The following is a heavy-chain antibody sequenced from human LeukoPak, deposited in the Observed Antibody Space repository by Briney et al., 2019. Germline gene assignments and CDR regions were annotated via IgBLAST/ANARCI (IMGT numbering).Heavy chain of an antibody. CDR1: GGSFSGY. V-gene: IGHV4-34*01. CDR2: INHSGST. D-gene: IGHD3-9*01. J-gene: IGHJ4*02. CDR3: ARDLGTYDILTGYDY. Sequence: SETLSLTCAVYGGSFSGYWGWIRQPPGKGLEWIGEINHSGSTNYNPSLKSRVTISVDTSKNQFSLKLSSVTAADTAVYYCARDLGTYDILTGYDYWGQGTLVTVSS.